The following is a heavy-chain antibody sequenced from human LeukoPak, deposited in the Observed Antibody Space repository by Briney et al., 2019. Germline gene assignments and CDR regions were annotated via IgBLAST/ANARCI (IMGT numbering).Heavy chain of an antibody. CDR3: AREQAGTSGWYTLDY. J-gene: IGHJ4*02. D-gene: IGHD6-13*01. CDR2: FSRRGTT. V-gene: IGHV3-23*01. CDR1: GFTFSPYA. Sequence: GGPLRLSCAASGFTFSPYAMDWVRQAPGKGLQWVSAFSRRGTTHYADSVKGRFTISRDNSKNEVYLQMNSLRVDDTGIYYCAREQAGTSGWYTLDYWGQGTVVTVSS.